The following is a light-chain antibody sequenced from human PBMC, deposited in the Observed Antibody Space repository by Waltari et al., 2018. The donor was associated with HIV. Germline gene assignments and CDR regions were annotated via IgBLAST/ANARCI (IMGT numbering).Light chain of an antibody. J-gene: IGLJ3*02. CDR2: DDS. V-gene: IGLV3-21*04. CDR1: NIGIKS. CDR3: QVWDSSSDLNWV. Sequence: SYVLTQPPSVSVAPGKTARITCGGNNIGIKSVQWYQQKPGQAPVLVIYDDSDRPSGIPERFSGSNAGNTATLTISRVEAGDEADYYCQVWDSSSDLNWVFGGGTKLTVL.